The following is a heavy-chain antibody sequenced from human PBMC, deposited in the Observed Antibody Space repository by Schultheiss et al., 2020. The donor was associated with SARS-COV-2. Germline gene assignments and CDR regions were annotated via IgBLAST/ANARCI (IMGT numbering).Heavy chain of an antibody. D-gene: IGHD1-26*01. CDR2: ISSNGGST. Sequence: GESLKISCSASGFTFSSYAMHWVRQAPGKGLEYVSAISSNGGSTYYADSVKGRFTISRDNSKNTLYLQMNSLRAEDTAVYYCAKGYRVYSGSYLDYFDYWGQGTLVTVSS. CDR3: AKGYRVYSGSYLDYFDY. CDR1: GFTFSSYA. V-gene: IGHV3-64*04. J-gene: IGHJ4*02.